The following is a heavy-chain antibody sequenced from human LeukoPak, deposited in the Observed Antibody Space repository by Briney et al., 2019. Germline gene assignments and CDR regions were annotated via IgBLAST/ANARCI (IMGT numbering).Heavy chain of an antibody. J-gene: IGHJ5*02. D-gene: IGHD2-2*01. V-gene: IGHV4-39*01. Sequence: PSDTLSLTCTVSCGSISSSSYYWGWIRQPPGKGLERIGSIYYSGSTYYNPSLKSRVTISVDTSKNQFSLKLSSVTAADTAVYYCARNLGYCSSTSCYRPYNWFDPWGQGTLVTDSS. CDR3: ARNLGYCSSTSCYRPYNWFDP. CDR2: IYYSGST. CDR1: CGSISSSSYY.